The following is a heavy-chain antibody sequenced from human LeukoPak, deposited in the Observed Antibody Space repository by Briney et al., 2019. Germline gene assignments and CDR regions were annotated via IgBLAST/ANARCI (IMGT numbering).Heavy chain of an antibody. D-gene: IGHD1-26*01. CDR3: AKAAVYSKRWTPFDD. CDR2: MAGDGSSI. Sequence: GGSLRLSCAASGFIFSSYGMHWVRQAPGKGLEWVALMAGDGSSIYYADSVKGRFTISRDNSKNTVYLQMNSLRPEDTAVYYCAKAAVYSKRWTPFDDWGRGTLVTVSS. V-gene: IGHV3-30*18. CDR1: GFIFSSYG. J-gene: IGHJ4*02.